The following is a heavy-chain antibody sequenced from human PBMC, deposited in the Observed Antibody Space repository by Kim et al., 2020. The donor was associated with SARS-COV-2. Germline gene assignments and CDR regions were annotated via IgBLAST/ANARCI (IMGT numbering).Heavy chain of an antibody. CDR1: GFTFSSYW. V-gene: IGHV3-74*01. Sequence: GGSLRLSCAASGFTFSSYWMHWVRQAPGKGLVWVSRINSDGSSTSYADSVKGRFTISRDNAKNTLYLQMNSLRAEDTAVYYCASRRGWETGFDPWGQGTLVTVSS. J-gene: IGHJ5*02. CDR2: INSDGSST. CDR3: ASRRGWETGFDP. D-gene: IGHD1-26*01.